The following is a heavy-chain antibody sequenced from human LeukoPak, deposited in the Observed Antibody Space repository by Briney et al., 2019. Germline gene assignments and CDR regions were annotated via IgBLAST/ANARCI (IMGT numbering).Heavy chain of an antibody. V-gene: IGHV3-15*01. Sequence: GRSLRLSCAASGFTFNSYGMHWVRQAPGKGLEWVGRIKSKTDGGTTDYAAPVKGRFTISRDDSKNTLYLQMNSLKTEDTAVYYCTTVWGVGLQRLAFFDYWGQGTLVTVSS. CDR2: IKSKTDGGTT. CDR3: TTVWGVGLQRLAFFDY. J-gene: IGHJ4*02. CDR1: GFTFNSYG. D-gene: IGHD3-10*01.